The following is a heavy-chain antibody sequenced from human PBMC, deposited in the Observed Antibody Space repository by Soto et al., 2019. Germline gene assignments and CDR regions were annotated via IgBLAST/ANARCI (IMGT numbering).Heavy chain of an antibody. CDR1: GGSINSGGYY. V-gene: IGHV4-31*03. CDR2: MYYSGST. J-gene: IGHJ4*02. D-gene: IGHD6-13*01. Sequence: QVQLRESGPGLVKPSQTLSLTCTVSGGSINSGGYYWNWIRQHPGKGLEWIGYMYYSGSTYYNPFLRSRVTISADTSENHFSLKLSSVTAADTAVYFCAGGYRQSGYSSSWVFDYWGQGTLVNVSS. CDR3: AGGYRQSGYSSSWVFDY.